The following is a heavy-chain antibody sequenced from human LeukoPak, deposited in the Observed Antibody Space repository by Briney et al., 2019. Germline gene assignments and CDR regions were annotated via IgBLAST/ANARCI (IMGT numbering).Heavy chain of an antibody. J-gene: IGHJ4*02. Sequence: GGSLRLSCAASGFSFSTSTMNWVRQAPGKGLEWISSIGKTSRDMYYADSVRGRFTISRDNAKNPLFLLMNSLRVEDTSVYYCVRGENREYWGQGTLVTVSS. CDR3: VRGENREY. D-gene: IGHD5-24*01. V-gene: IGHV3-21*01. CDR2: IGKTSRDM. CDR1: GFSFSTST.